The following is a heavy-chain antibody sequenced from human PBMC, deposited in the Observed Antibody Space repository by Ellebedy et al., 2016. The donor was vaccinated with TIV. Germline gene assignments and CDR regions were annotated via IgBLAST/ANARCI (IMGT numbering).Heavy chain of an antibody. CDR1: GFTFSDHA. D-gene: IGHD6-19*01. CDR3: AKDPGGIAVAVVGN. Sequence: GESLKISXAASGFTFSDHAMHWVRQSPGKGLEWVAGITGSGSGGSTYYADSVKGRFTISRDNSKNTLYLQMNSLRAEDTAVYYCAKDPGGIAVAVVGNWGQGTLVTVSS. J-gene: IGHJ4*02. V-gene: IGHV3-23*01. CDR2: ITGSGSGGST.